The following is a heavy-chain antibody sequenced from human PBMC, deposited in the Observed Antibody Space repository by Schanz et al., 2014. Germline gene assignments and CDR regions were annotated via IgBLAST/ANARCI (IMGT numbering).Heavy chain of an antibody. CDR1: GYTFTSYG. D-gene: IGHD5-18*01. V-gene: IGHV1-18*01. CDR3: ARGPSQGYSYGHNIGAYYYGMDV. CDR2: ISAYNGHT. Sequence: QVQLVQSGAEVKKPGASVKVSCKASGYTFTSYGIKWVRQAPGQGLEWMGWISAYNGHTDYAQKLQGRVTLTTDTSTSTAYMELRNLRSEDTAVYYCARGPSQGYSYGHNIGAYYYGMDVWGQGTTVTVAS. J-gene: IGHJ6*02.